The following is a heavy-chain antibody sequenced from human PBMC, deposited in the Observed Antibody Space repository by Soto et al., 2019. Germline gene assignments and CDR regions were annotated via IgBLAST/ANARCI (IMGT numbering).Heavy chain of an antibody. J-gene: IGHJ5*02. CDR2: ISAYNGNT. CDR3: ARVSGSAQTALLRYFDWWNTGWFDP. D-gene: IGHD3-9*01. V-gene: IGHV1-18*01. CDR1: GYTFTSYG. Sequence: ASVKVSCKASGYTFTSYGISWVRQAPGQGLEWMGWISAYNGNTNYAQKLQGRVTMTTDTSTSTAYMELRSLRSDDTAVYYCARVSGSAQTALLRYFDWWNTGWFDPWGQ.